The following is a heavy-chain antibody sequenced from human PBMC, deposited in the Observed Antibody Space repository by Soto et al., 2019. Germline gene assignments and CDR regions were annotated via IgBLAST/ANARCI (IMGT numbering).Heavy chain of an antibody. D-gene: IGHD3-10*01. CDR1: GGSFSGYY. Sequence: QVQLQQWGAGLLKPSETLSLTCAVYGGSFSGYYWSWIRQPPGKGLEWIGEINHSGSTNYNPSLKRXXTXSXXTSKNQFSLKLSSVTAADTAVYYCARALGGPGGEHWGQGTLVTVSS. CDR2: INHSGST. V-gene: IGHV4-34*01. CDR3: ARALGGPGGEH. J-gene: IGHJ1*01.